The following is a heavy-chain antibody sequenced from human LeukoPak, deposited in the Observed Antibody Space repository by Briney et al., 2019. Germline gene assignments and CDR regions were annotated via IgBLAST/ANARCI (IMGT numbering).Heavy chain of an antibody. J-gene: IGHJ4*02. Sequence: ASVKVSCKASGYTFTGYYLHWVRQAPGQGLEWMGWMNPNSGNTGYAQKFQGRVTITRNTSISTAYMELSSLRSEDTAVYYCARGRRGYCSGGSCSADFDYWGQGTLVTVSS. CDR3: ARGRRGYCSGGSCSADFDY. CDR2: MNPNSGNT. CDR1: GYTFTGYY. V-gene: IGHV1-8*03. D-gene: IGHD2-15*01.